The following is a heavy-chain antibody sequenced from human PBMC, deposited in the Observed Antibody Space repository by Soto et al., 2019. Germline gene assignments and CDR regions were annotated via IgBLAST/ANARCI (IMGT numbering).Heavy chain of an antibody. CDR2: IIPIFGTA. J-gene: IGHJ5*02. Sequence: QVQLVQSGAEVKKPGSSVKVSCKACGGTFSSYAISWVRQAPGQGLEWMGGIIPIFGTANYAQKFQGRVTITADESTSTAYMELSSLRSEDTAVYYCAREGMTNNWNPGRNWFDPWGQGTLVTVSS. CDR1: GGTFSSYA. CDR3: AREGMTNNWNPGRNWFDP. D-gene: IGHD1-20*01. V-gene: IGHV1-69*01.